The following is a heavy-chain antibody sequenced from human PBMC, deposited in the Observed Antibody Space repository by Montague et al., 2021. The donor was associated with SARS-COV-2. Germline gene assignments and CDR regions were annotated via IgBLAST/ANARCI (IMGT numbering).Heavy chain of an antibody. J-gene: IGHJ6*02. CDR3: ARVRAVPAAMRIFSLGRSYYGMDV. V-gene: IGHV4-34*01. D-gene: IGHD2-2*01. Sequence: SETLSLTCAVYRRSFGGYHWRRIRQHTRKLLAWIGEIYHRGRTNYNPSLKSRVTISVDTSKNQFSLKLSSVTAADTAVYYCARVRAVPAAMRIFSLGRSYYGMDVWGQGTTVTVSS. CDR1: RRSFGGYH. CDR2: IYHRGRT.